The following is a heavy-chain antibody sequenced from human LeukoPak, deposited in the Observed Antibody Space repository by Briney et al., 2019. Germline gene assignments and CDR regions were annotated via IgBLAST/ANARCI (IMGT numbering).Heavy chain of an antibody. J-gene: IGHJ4*02. CDR3: ARDRACSNGVCSYFDY. Sequence: SETLSLTCAVSGGSITTYYWTWIRQPPGKGLEWIGYINYSGSTYYNPSLKSRVTVSADTSKNQFSLKLTSVTAADTAVYFCARDRACSNGVCSYFDYWGQGTVVTVSS. V-gene: IGHV4-59*08. D-gene: IGHD2-8*01. CDR1: GGSITTYY. CDR2: INYSGST.